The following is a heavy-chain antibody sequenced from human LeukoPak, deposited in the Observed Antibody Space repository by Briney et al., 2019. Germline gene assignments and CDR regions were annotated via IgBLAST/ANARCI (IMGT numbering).Heavy chain of an antibody. CDR1: GFTFSDYY. V-gene: IGHV3-11*06. D-gene: IGHD2-2*01. CDR2: ISSSSSYT. Sequence: PGGSLRLSCAASGFTFSDYYMSWIRQAPGKGLEWVSYISSSSSYTNYADSVKGRFTISRDNAKNSLYLQMNSLRAEDTAVYHCARDICSSTSCSSTQYNWFDPWGQGTLVTVSS. CDR3: ARDICSSTSCSSTQYNWFDP. J-gene: IGHJ5*02.